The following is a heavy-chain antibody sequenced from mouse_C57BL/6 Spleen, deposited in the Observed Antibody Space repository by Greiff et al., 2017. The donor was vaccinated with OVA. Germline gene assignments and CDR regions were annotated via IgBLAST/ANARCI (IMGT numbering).Heavy chain of an antibody. CDR2: INPYNGGT. Sequence: EVQLQQSGPVLVKPGASVKMSCKASGYTFTDYYMNWVKQSHGKSLEWIGVINPYNGGTSYNQKFKGKATLTVDKSSSTAYMELNSLTSEDSAVYYCATQLRLQNAMDYWGQGTSVTVSS. J-gene: IGHJ4*01. D-gene: IGHD3-2*02. V-gene: IGHV1-19*01. CDR1: GYTFTDYY. CDR3: ATQLRLQNAMDY.